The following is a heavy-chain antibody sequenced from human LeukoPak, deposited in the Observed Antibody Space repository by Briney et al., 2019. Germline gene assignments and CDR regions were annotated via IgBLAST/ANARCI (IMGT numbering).Heavy chain of an antibody. V-gene: IGHV1-18*01. D-gene: IGHD3-10*01. CDR1: GYAFTSYG. J-gene: IGHJ4*02. CDR3: VRGGGFNSGFEY. Sequence: ASVKVSCKASGYAFTSYGITWVRQAPGQGLEWMGWISTYSGNTNYAQKFQGRVTMTTDTSTSTAYMELRSLRSDDTAVYYCVRGGGFNSGFEYWGQGTLVIVSS. CDR2: ISTYSGNT.